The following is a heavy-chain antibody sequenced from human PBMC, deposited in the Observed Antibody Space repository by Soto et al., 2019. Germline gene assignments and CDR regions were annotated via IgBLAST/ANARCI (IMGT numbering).Heavy chain of an antibody. Sequence: KPSETLSLTCTVSGGSISSSSYYWGWIRQPPGKGLEWIGSIYYSGSTYYNPSLKSRVTISVDTSKNQFSLKLSSVTAADTAVYYCATLATPYYDYVWGSYRHNWFDPWGQGTLVTVSS. D-gene: IGHD3-16*02. J-gene: IGHJ5*02. V-gene: IGHV4-39*01. CDR1: GGSISSSSYY. CDR3: ATLATPYYDYVWGSYRHNWFDP. CDR2: IYYSGST.